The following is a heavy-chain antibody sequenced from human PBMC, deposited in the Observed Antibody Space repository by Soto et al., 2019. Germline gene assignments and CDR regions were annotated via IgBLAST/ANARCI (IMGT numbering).Heavy chain of an antibody. J-gene: IGHJ4*02. Sequence: QVQLQESGPGLVKPSQTLSLICTVSGGSVSSGDYYWSWIRQPPGKGLEFIGYIYDSGSPYYNPALKRRVASSFRPSQDQLSPRPTPVAAAGQALFYCVSFPSLGDVSWWGPGNRVTVSS. CDR3: VSFPSLGDVSW. CDR2: IYDSGSP. D-gene: IGHD3-16*01. CDR1: GGSVSSGDYY. V-gene: IGHV4-30-4*01.